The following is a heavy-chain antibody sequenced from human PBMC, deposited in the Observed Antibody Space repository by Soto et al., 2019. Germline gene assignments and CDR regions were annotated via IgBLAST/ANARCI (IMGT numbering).Heavy chain of an antibody. J-gene: IGHJ4*02. CDR1: GYTFTSYD. V-gene: IGHV1-8*01. CDR2: MNPNSGNT. Sequence: ASVKVSCKASGYTFTSYDINWVRQATGQGLEWMGWMNPNSGNTGYAQKFQGRVTMTRNTSISTAYMELSSLRSEDTAVYYCARPSSTTVTNFDYWGQGTLVTVSS. CDR3: ARPSSTTVTNFDY. D-gene: IGHD4-17*01.